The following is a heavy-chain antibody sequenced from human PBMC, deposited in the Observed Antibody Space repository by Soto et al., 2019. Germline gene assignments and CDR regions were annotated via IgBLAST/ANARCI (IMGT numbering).Heavy chain of an antibody. CDR2: VSSSGSII. V-gene: IGHV3-11*01. Sequence: GGSLRLSCAASGFTFSDNYMSWIRQAPGKGLEWVSYVSSSGSIIYYADSVKGRFTISRDNAKNSLYLQMNSLRAEDTAVYYCARDLGYYESDGYFDYWGQGALVTVSS. D-gene: IGHD3-22*01. J-gene: IGHJ4*02. CDR1: GFTFSDNY. CDR3: ARDLGYYESDGYFDY.